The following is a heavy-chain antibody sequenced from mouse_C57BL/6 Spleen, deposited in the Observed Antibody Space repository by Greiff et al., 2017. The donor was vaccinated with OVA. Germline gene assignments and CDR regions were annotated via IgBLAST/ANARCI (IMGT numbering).Heavy chain of an antibody. CDR3: ERGATSVLSCMEY. CDR1: GYTFTSYW. Sequence: VQLQQPGAELVRPGASVKLSCKASGYTFTSYWMHWVKQRPGQGLEWIGMIDPSDGDTNYNQKFKGKATLTVDTASSTAYMQLSSLTSEDSAVNYCERGATSVLSCMEYWGQGTTVTVSS. CDR2: IDPSDGDT. D-gene: IGHD1-1*01. V-gene: IGHV1-59*01. J-gene: IGHJ4*01.